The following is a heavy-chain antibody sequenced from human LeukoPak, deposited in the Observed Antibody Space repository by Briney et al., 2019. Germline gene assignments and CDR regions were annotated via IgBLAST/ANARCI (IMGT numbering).Heavy chain of an antibody. CDR1: GFTFSRYA. CDR3: AREERFLQWPYYNGMDV. V-gene: IGHV3-30-3*01. D-gene: IGHD3-3*01. CDR2: VSYDGFNK. Sequence: GRSLSLTCAASGFTFSRYAVHWVRQAPGKGLEWVAVVSYDGFNKYYADSVKGRFSLSRDNSKNTLSLQMNSLRTEDTAVYYCAREERFLQWPYYNGMDVWGQGTTVTV. J-gene: IGHJ6*02.